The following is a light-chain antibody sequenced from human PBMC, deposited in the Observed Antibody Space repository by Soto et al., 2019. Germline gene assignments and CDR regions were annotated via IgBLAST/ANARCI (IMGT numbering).Light chain of an antibody. Sequence: QSALTQPPSASGSPGQSVTISCTGTSSDVGGYNYVSWYQQHPGKVPKLMIYDVSKRPSGVPDRFSGSKSGNTASLTVSGLQAGDESPHYGCSYAGSKSLFGGGTKVTVL. J-gene: IGLJ2*01. CDR1: SSDVGGYNY. CDR3: CSYAGSKSL. CDR2: DVS. V-gene: IGLV2-8*01.